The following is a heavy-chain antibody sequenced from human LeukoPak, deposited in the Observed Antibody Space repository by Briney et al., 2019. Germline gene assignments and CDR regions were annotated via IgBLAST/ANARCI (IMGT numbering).Heavy chain of an antibody. CDR2: IYYSGST. J-gene: IGHJ5*02. V-gene: IGHV4-59*08. CDR3: ARYGETDYGDRNWFDP. D-gene: IGHD4-17*01. Sequence: SETLSLTCTVSGGSISSYYWSWIRQPPGKGLEWIGYIYYSGSTNYNPSLKSRVTISVDTSKNQFSLKLSSVTAADTAVYYCARYGETDYGDRNWFDPWGQGTLVTVSS. CDR1: GGSISSYY.